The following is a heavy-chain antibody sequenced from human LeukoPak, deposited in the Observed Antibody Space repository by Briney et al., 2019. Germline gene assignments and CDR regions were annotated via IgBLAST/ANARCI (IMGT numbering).Heavy chain of an antibody. Sequence: GGSLRLSCAASGFTFSSYWMHWVRPAPGKGLVWVSRINSDGSSTSYADSVKGRFTISRDNAKNTLYLQMNSLRAEDTAVYYCARGDEINSGYSYGYYYYYYMDVWGKGTTVTVSS. J-gene: IGHJ6*03. D-gene: IGHD5-18*01. CDR1: GFTFSSYW. V-gene: IGHV3-74*01. CDR3: ARGDEINSGYSYGYYYYYYMDV. CDR2: INSDGSST.